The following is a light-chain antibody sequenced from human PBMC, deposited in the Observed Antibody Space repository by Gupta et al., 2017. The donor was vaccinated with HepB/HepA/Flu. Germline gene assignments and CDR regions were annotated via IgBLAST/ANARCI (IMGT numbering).Light chain of an antibody. CDR1: SLRSYY. J-gene: IGLJ2*01. V-gene: IGLV3-19*01. CDR2: GKN. Sequence: SSELTQDPAVSVALGQTVRITCQGDSLRSYYASWYQQKPGQAPVLVIYGKNNRPSGIPDRFSGSSSGNTASLTITGAQAEDEADYYFNSRDSSGNHPVFGGGTKLTVL. CDR3: NSRDSSGNHPV.